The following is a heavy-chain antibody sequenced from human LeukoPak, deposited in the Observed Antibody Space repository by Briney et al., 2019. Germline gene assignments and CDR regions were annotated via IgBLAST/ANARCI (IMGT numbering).Heavy chain of an antibody. CDR3: AKDSATFSGWHPLHNFDY. CDR1: GFTFSSYA. J-gene: IGHJ4*02. Sequence: PGGSLRLSCAASGFTFSSYAMSWVRQAPGKGLEWVSAISGSGGSTYYADSVKGRFTISRDNSKNTLYLQMNSLRAEDTAVYYCAKDSATFSGWHPLHNFDYWGQGTLVTVSS. V-gene: IGHV3-23*01. D-gene: IGHD6-19*01. CDR2: ISGSGGST.